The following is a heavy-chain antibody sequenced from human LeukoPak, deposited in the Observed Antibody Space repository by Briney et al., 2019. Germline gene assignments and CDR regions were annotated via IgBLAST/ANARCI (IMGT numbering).Heavy chain of an antibody. V-gene: IGHV2-70*11. CDR1: GFSLSTSGMC. CDR3: ARMVLLGDSSGYFDY. CDR2: IDWDDDK. D-gene: IGHD3-22*01. Sequence: ESGPTLVNPTQTLTLTCTFSGFSLSTSGMCVSWIRQPPGKALEWLARIDWDDDKYYSTSLKTRLTISKDTSKNQVVLTMTNMDPVDTATYYCARMVLLGDSSGYFDYWGQGTLVTVSS. J-gene: IGHJ4*02.